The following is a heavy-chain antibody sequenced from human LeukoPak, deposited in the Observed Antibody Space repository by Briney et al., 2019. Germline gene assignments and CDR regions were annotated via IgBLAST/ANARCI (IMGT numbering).Heavy chain of an antibody. D-gene: IGHD5-12*01. J-gene: IGHJ5*02. Sequence: GASVKVSCKASGYTFTSYGISWVRQAPGQGLEWVGWISAYNGNTNYAQKLQGRVTMTTDTSTSTAYMELRSLRSDDTAVYYCARDFPSGYDSEFNWFDPWGQGTLVTVSS. V-gene: IGHV1-18*01. CDR2: ISAYNGNT. CDR1: GYTFTSYG. CDR3: ARDFPSGYDSEFNWFDP.